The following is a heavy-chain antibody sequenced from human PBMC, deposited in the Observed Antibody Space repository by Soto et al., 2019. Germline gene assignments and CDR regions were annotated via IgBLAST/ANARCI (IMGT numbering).Heavy chain of an antibody. Sequence: PSETLSLTCAVYGGSFSGYYWSWIRQPPGKGLGWIGEINHSGSTNYNPSLKSRVTISVDTSKNQFSLKLSSVTAADTAVYYCARDVPVRFLEWLTTTTAPHNWFDPWGQGTLVTISS. CDR3: ARDVPVRFLEWLTTTTAPHNWFDP. V-gene: IGHV4-34*01. CDR1: GGSFSGYY. D-gene: IGHD3-3*01. J-gene: IGHJ5*02. CDR2: INHSGST.